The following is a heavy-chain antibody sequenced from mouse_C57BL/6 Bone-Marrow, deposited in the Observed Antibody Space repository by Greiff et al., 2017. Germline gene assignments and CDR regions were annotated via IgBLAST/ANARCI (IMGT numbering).Heavy chain of an antibody. Sequence: QVTLKESGPGILQPSQTLSLTCSFSGFSLSTFGMGVGWIRPPSGKGLVWLAHIGWDDDKYNNPALKSRLTISKDTSKNQVFLKIANVDTADTVTYYCALRAGIRESGWFAYWGQGTLVTVSA. D-gene: IGHD5-2*01. V-gene: IGHV8-8*01. CDR3: ALRAGIRESGWFAY. CDR1: GFSLSTFGMG. J-gene: IGHJ3*01. CDR2: IGWDDDK.